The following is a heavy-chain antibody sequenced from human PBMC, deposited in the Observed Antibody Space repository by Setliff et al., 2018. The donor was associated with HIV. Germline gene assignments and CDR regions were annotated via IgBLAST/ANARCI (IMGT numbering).Heavy chain of an antibody. Sequence: PSETLSLTCTVSGGSISSGGYYWGWIRQHPGKGLEWIGFIYYSGNTYYNPSLKSRAAISVDTSKNQISLKLSSVTAADTAVYYCASLDGSESPYIYYYYMDVWGEGTAVTVSS. V-gene: IGHV4-39*01. CDR3: ASLDGSESPYIYYYYMDV. J-gene: IGHJ6*03. D-gene: IGHD3-10*01. CDR1: GGSISSGGYY. CDR2: IYYSGNT.